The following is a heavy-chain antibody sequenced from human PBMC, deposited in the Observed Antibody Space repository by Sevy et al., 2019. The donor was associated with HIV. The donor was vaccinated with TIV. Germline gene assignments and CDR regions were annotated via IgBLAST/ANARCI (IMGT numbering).Heavy chain of an antibody. Sequence: SETLSLTCTVSGGSVSSGSYYWSWIRQPPGKGLEWIGYIYYSGSTNYNPSLKCRVTISVDTSKNQFSLKLSSVTAADTAVYYCAFHRGGWFSSEYYFDYWGQGTLVTVSS. CDR3: AFHRGGWFSSEYYFDY. V-gene: IGHV4-61*01. J-gene: IGHJ4*02. D-gene: IGHD3-10*01. CDR1: GGSVSSGSYY. CDR2: IYYSGST.